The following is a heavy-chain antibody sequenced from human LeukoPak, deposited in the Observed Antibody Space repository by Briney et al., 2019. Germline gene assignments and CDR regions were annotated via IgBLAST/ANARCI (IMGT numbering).Heavy chain of an antibody. Sequence: GGSLRLSCAASGFTFSSYAMSWVRQAPGKVLEWVSAISGSGDSTYYADSVKGRFTISRDNSKNTLYLQMNSLRAEDTAVYYCAKDILGGSGLDYWGQGTLVTVSS. CDR3: AKDILGGSGLDY. CDR2: ISGSGDST. D-gene: IGHD2-15*01. J-gene: IGHJ4*02. CDR1: GFTFSSYA. V-gene: IGHV3-23*01.